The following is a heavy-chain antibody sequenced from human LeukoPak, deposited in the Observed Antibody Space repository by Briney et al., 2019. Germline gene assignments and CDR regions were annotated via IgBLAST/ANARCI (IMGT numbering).Heavy chain of an antibody. D-gene: IGHD5-24*01. J-gene: IGHJ4*02. V-gene: IGHV3-53*01. Sequence: GGSLRLSCAASGFTVSSNYMSSVRQAPGKGLEWVSVIYSGGSTYYADSVKGRFTISRDNSKNTLYLQMNSLRAEDTAVYYRARGEVATFEYWGQGTLVTVSS. CDR2: IYSGGST. CDR3: ARGEVATFEY. CDR1: GFTVSSNY.